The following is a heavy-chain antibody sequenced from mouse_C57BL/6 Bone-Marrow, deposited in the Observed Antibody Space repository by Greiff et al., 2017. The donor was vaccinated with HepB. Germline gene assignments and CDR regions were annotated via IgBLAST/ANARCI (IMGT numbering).Heavy chain of an antibody. D-gene: IGHD2-1*01. CDR2: IWGGGST. CDR3: AKIYYCNYGWFAY. J-gene: IGHJ3*01. V-gene: IGHV2-9*01. Sequence: QVQLKQSGPGLVAPSQSLSITCTVSGFSFTSYGVDWVRQPPGKGLEWLGVIWGGGSTNYNSALMSRLSISKDNSKSQVCLKMNSLLTDDTAMYYCAKIYYCNYGWFAYGCQGTLVTVSA. CDR1: GFSFTSYG.